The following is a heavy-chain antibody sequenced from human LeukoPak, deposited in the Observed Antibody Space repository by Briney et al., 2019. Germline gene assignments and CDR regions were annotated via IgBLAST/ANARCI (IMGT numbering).Heavy chain of an antibody. V-gene: IGHV3-53*01. Sequence: PGGSLRLSCAASGFNVNSKYLSWVRQAPGKGLEWVSVIYSGGSPYYADSVKGRFTISRDNSKNMLFLQMNSLRAEDTAVYYCARTGPEDYYYYGMDVWGQGTTVTVSS. J-gene: IGHJ6*02. CDR1: GFNVNSKY. D-gene: IGHD1-1*01. CDR2: IYSGGSP. CDR3: ARTGPEDYYYYGMDV.